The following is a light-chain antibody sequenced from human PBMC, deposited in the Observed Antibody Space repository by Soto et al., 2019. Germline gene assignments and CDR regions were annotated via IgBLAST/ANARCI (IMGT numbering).Light chain of an antibody. V-gene: IGLV2-14*01. CDR3: SSYPTFRTPPVA. CDR2: EVT. CDR1: SSDVGGYNY. Sequence: QSALTQPASVSGSLGRSITISCTGTSSDVGGYNYVSWYQQHPGQAPKLFIHEVTNRPSGITDRFSGSKSANTASLTISNLRPEDEAHYYCSSYPTFRTPPVAFGGGTKLTVL. J-gene: IGLJ2*01.